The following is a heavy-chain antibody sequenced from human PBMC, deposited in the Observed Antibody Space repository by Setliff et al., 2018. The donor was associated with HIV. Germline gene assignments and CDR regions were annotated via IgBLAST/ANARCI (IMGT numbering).Heavy chain of an antibody. D-gene: IGHD3-16*01. CDR2: ISTYSDET. V-gene: IGHV1-18*04. CDR3: ARSFRRMDV. Sequence: ASVKVSCKASGYTFTSCFMHWVRQAPGQGLEWMGWISTYSDETSYAQKLQGRVTMTTDTSTSTAYMELRSLRSDDTAVYYCARSFRRMDVWGQGTTVTVSS. J-gene: IGHJ6*02. CDR1: GYTFTSCF.